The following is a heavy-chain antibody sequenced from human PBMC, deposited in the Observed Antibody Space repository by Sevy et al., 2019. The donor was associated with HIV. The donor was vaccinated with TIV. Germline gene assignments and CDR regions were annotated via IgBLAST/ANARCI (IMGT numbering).Heavy chain of an antibody. D-gene: IGHD3-16*01. CDR1: GYTFTGYY. Sequence: ASVKVSCRASGYTFTGYYIHWVRQAPGHGLEWMGWVNPDRGGKNSAQKFQGRVAMTSETSTNKAYMELSRLRIDETAVYFCARSENYDYNWGNFAFDYWGQGTLVTVSS. CDR3: ARSENYDYNWGNFAFDY. J-gene: IGHJ4*02. V-gene: IGHV1-2*02. CDR2: VNPDRGGK.